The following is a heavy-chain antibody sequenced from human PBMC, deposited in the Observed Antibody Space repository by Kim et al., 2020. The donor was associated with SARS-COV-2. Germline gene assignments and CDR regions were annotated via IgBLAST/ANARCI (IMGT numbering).Heavy chain of an antibody. CDR1: GYTFTSYA. CDR3: ARVGSGVLRFLEWLISPSSFDY. D-gene: IGHD3-3*01. Sequence: ASVKVSCKASGYTFTSYAMNWVRQAPGQGLEWMGWINTNTGNPTYAQGFTGRFVFSLDTSVSTAYLQISSLKAEDTAVYYCARVGSGVLRFLEWLISPSSFDYWGQGTLVTVSS. CDR2: INTNTGNP. J-gene: IGHJ4*02. V-gene: IGHV7-4-1*02.